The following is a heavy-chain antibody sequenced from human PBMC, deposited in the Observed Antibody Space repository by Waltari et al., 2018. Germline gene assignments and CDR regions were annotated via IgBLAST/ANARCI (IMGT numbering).Heavy chain of an antibody. D-gene: IGHD3-3*01. Sequence: EVQLLESGGGLVQPGGSLRLSCAASGFTFSSYAMSWVRQAPGKGLEWVSAISGSGGSTDYADSVKGRFTISRDNSKNTLYLQMNSLRAEDTAVYYCAKVGYYDFWSGYHLDYWGQGTLVTVSS. J-gene: IGHJ4*02. CDR3: AKVGYYDFWSGYHLDY. CDR1: GFTFSSYA. CDR2: ISGSGGST. V-gene: IGHV3-23*01.